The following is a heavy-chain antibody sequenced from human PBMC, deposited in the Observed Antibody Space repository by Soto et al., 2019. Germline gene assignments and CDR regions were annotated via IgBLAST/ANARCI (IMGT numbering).Heavy chain of an antibody. J-gene: IGHJ3*02. Sequence: QVHPVESGGDVVQPGRSLRLSCAASGFTFSSHGMHWVRQAPGKGLEWVAVVSNDGSNKYYAESVKGQFTISRDNSKNTLYLQMNSLRAEDTAVYYCAKALRQWLVHDAFDTWGQGTMVTVSS. CDR1: GFTFSSHG. CDR3: AKALRQWLVHDAFDT. D-gene: IGHD6-19*01. CDR2: VSNDGSNK. V-gene: IGHV3-30*18.